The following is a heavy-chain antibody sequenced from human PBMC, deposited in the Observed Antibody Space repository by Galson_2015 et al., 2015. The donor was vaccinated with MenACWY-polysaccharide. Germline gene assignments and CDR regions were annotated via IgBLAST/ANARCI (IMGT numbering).Heavy chain of an antibody. CDR1: GYTFSSYG. CDR2: IRYDGSNK. Sequence: SLRLSCAASGYTFSSYGMHWVRQAPGKGLEWVAFIRYDGSNKYYADSVKGRFTISRDNSKNTLYLQMNSLRAEDTAVYYCAKDLVVAARAGCGMDVWGQGTTVTVSS. V-gene: IGHV3-30*02. D-gene: IGHD2-15*01. J-gene: IGHJ6*02. CDR3: AKDLVVAARAGCGMDV.